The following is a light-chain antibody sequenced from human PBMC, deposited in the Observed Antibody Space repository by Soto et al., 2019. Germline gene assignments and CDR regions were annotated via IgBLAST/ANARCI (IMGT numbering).Light chain of an antibody. CDR3: SSYTSSSTQV. Sequence: QSVLPQPASVSGAHGQSIPISCTGTSRDVGGYNYVSWYQQHPGKAPKLMMYEVSNRPSGVSNRFSGSKSGNTASLTVSGLQSEDEADYYCSSYTSSSTQVFVTGTKLTVL. CDR2: EVS. V-gene: IGLV2-14*01. J-gene: IGLJ1*01. CDR1: SRDVGGYNY.